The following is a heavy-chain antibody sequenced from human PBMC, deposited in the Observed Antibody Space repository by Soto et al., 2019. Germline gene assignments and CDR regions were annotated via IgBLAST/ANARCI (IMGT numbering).Heavy chain of an antibody. CDR1: GFTFSSYW. Sequence: GGSLRLSCAASGFTFSSYWMSWVRQAPGKGLEWVANIKQDGSEKYYVDSVKGRFTISRDNAKNSLYLQMNSLRAEDTAVYYCASGPVAPASGPPAPGPEKDNYYYYGMDVWGQGTTVTVSS. J-gene: IGHJ6*02. CDR3: ASGPVAPASGPPAPGPEKDNYYYYGMDV. CDR2: IKQDGSEK. V-gene: IGHV3-7*01. D-gene: IGHD6-19*01.